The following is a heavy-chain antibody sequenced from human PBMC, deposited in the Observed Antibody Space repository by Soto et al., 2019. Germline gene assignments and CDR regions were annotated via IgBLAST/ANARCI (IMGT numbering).Heavy chain of an antibody. Sequence: EVQLVESGGGLVQPGGSLRLSCAASGFTVSSNYMSWVRQAPGKGLEWVSVIYSGGSTYYADSVKGRFTISRDNSKNTLYLQMNSLRAEDTAVYYCARDPRGWYDFWSGYYWDRFEVDVWGKGTTVTVSS. D-gene: IGHD3-3*01. CDR1: GFTVSSNY. CDR2: IYSGGST. CDR3: ARDPRGWYDFWSGYYWDRFEVDV. V-gene: IGHV3-66*01. J-gene: IGHJ6*04.